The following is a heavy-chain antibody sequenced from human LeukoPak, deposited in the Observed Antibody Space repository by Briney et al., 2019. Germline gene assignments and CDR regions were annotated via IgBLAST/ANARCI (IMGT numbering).Heavy chain of an antibody. Sequence: ASVKVSCKASGYTFTGYYMHWVRQAPRQGLEWMGWINPNSGGTNYAQKFQGRVTMTRDTSISTAYTELSSLRSEDTAVYYCARVGSSSWYSRFDPWGQGTLVTVSS. CDR2: INPNSGGT. D-gene: IGHD6-13*01. CDR1: GYTFTGYY. J-gene: IGHJ5*02. V-gene: IGHV1-2*02. CDR3: ARVGSSSWYSRFDP.